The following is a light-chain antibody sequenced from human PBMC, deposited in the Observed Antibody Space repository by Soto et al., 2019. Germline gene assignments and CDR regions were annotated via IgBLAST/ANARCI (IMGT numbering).Light chain of an antibody. CDR3: QSYDSSLSGYV. CDR2: GST. Sequence: SVLTQPPSVSGAPGQCVTISCTGSSSNFGAGFAVHWFQQLPGTAPKLLIFGSTNRPSGVPDRFSGSKSGTSASLAITGLQAEDEADYYCQSYDSSLSGYVFGTGTKVTVL. V-gene: IGLV1-40*01. CDR1: SSNFGAGFA. J-gene: IGLJ1*01.